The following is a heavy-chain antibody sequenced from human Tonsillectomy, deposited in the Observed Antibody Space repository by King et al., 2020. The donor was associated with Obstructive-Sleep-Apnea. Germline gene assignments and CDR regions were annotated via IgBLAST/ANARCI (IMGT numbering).Heavy chain of an antibody. Sequence: VQLQESGPGLVKPSGTLSLTCAVSGGSISSSNWWSWVRQPPGKGREWIGEIYHSGSTNYNPSLQSRVTISVEQSKNQFSLKLSSVTAADTAVYYCARVKITIFGVVMSYGMDVWGQRTTVTVSS. D-gene: IGHD3-3*01. CDR3: ARVKITIFGVVMSYGMDV. J-gene: IGHJ6*02. CDR1: GGSISSSNW. CDR2: IYHSGST. V-gene: IGHV4-4*02.